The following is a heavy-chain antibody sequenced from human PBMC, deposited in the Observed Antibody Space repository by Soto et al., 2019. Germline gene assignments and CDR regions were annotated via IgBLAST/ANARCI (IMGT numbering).Heavy chain of an antibody. CDR3: ARNDNYCGIYV. Sequence: EVQLVESGGGLVQPGRSLRHSCAASGFTFDNYAMHWVRQAPGKGLEWVSGITWNSNNIDYADSVKGRFTISRDNAKNALYLQMNSLRPEDTALDYCARNDNYCGIYVLDQGTTVTVYS. CDR2: ITWNSNNI. J-gene: IGHJ6*02. CDR1: GFTFDNYA. V-gene: IGHV3-9*01.